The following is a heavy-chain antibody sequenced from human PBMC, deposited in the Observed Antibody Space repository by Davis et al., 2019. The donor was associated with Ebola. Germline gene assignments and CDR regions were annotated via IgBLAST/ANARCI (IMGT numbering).Heavy chain of an antibody. CDR1: GFTVSSNH. CDR2: IYDQTT. V-gene: IGHV3-66*01. CDR3: ARGGAVAPD. J-gene: IGHJ4*02. Sequence: GGSLRLSCAASGFTVSSNHMSWVRQAPGKGLELVSVIYDQTTAYADSVRGRFIISRDNAKNTLYLQMNSLRVEDTAVYFCARGGAVAPDWGPGTLVTVSS. D-gene: IGHD4-23*01.